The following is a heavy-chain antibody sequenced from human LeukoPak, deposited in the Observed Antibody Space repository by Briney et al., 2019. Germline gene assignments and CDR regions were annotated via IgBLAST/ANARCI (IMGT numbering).Heavy chain of an antibody. CDR3: AKDYDFWSANGYFDY. CDR2: ISSSSSYI. J-gene: IGHJ4*02. CDR1: GFTFSSYS. Sequence: GGSLRLSCAASGFTFSSYSMNWVRQAPGKGLEWVSSISSSSSYIYYADSVKGRFTISRDNAKNSLYLQMNSLRAEDTAVYYCAKDYDFWSANGYFDYWGQGTLVTVSS. V-gene: IGHV3-21*04. D-gene: IGHD3-3*01.